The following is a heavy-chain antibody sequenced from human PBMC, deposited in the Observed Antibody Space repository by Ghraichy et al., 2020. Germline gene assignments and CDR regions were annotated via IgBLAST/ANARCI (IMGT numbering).Heavy chain of an antibody. V-gene: IGHV3-23*01. J-gene: IGHJ4*02. Sequence: GESLNISCSASGFTFSTDAMTWVRQAPGKGLEWVAGISNDGGSTYYPDSVRGRFTISRDNSKNTLYLQMNSLGADDSGIYFCAKGRGGGVMTPVTPYYFDSWGRGTLVTVSS. CDR1: GFTFSTDA. D-gene: IGHD3-16*01. CDR3: AKGRGGGVMTPVTPYYFDS. CDR2: ISNDGGST.